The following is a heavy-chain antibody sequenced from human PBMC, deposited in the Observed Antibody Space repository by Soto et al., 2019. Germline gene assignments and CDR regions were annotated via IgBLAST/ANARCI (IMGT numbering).Heavy chain of an antibody. V-gene: IGHV1-18*01. CDR1: GYTFTNFG. Sequence: QVQLVQSGAEVKKPGASVKVSCKASGYTFTNFGISWVRQAPGQGLEWMGWISAYNGNTNYAQNFQGRVTMTTDTSTSTAYMELXXLXXXXXXXXXXXXXXXXXXXXXQGTLVTVSS. CDR3: XXXXXXXXX. CDR2: ISAYNGNT. J-gene: IGHJ5*02.